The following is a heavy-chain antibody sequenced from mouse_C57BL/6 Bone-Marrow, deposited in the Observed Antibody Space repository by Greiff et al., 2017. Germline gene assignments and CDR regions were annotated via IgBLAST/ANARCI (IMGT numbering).Heavy chain of an antibody. CDR3: ARGGNYYENFDY. D-gene: IGHD2-4*01. CDR1: GYAFSSYW. V-gene: IGHV1-80*01. Sequence: QVQLKESGAELVKPGASVKISCKASGYAFSSYWMNWVKQRPGKGLEWIGQIYPGDGDTNYNGKFKGKATLTADKSSSTAYMQLSSLTSEDSAVYFCARGGNYYENFDYGGQGTTLTVSS. J-gene: IGHJ2*01. CDR2: IYPGDGDT.